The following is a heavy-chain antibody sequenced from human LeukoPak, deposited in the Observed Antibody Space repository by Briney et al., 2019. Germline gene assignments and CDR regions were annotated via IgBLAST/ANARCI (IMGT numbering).Heavy chain of an antibody. V-gene: IGHV3-21*01. J-gene: IGHJ3*02. CDR1: GFTFSSYR. CDR3: ARGGTGATRDDTFDI. CDR2: ISYASSYI. D-gene: IGHD1-7*01. Sequence: GGSLRLSCAASGFTFSSYRMNWVRQAPGKGLEWVSSISYASSYIHYADSVKGRFTISRDNAKNSLYLQMNSLRAEDTAVYYCARGGTGATRDDTFDIWGQGTMVTVSS.